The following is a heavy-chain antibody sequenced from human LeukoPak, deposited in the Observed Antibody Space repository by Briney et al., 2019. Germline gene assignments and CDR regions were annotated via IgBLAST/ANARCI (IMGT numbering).Heavy chain of an antibody. J-gene: IGHJ4*02. D-gene: IGHD5-24*01. CDR1: GFSFSSYA. Sequence: GESLRLSCAASGFSFSSYAMSWVRQAPGKGLEWVSSFSGSGGSTYYADFVKGRFTISRDNSKNTLYLQMISLRAEDTAVYYCAKSGYNRFDYWGQGTLVTVSS. V-gene: IGHV3-23*01. CDR2: FSGSGGST. CDR3: AKSGYNRFDY.